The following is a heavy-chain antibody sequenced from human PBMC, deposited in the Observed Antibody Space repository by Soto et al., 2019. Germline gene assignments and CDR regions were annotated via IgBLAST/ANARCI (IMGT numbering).Heavy chain of an antibody. V-gene: IGHV4-39*02. D-gene: IGHD4-17*01. CDR3: ARDYGDVDY. J-gene: IGHJ4*02. CDR2: IYYSGST. Sequence: PSETLSLTCTVSGGSISSSSYYWGWIRQPPGKGLEWIGSIYYSGSTYYNPSLKSRVTISVDTSKNQFSLKLSSVTAADTAVYYCARDYGDVDYWGQGTLVTVSS. CDR1: GGSISSSSYY.